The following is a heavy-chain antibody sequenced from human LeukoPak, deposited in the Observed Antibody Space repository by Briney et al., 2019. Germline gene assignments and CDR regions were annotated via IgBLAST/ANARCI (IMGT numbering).Heavy chain of an antibody. J-gene: IGHJ4*02. V-gene: IGHV4-61*02. CDR2: IYTSGST. CDR1: GGSISSGSYY. Sequence: ASETLSLTCTVSGGSISSGSYYWSWIRQPAGKGLEWIGRIYTSGSTNYNPSLKSRVTISVDTSKNQFSLKLSSVTAADTAVYYCARHYDSSGYYFDYCGQGTLVTVSS. CDR3: ARHYDSSGYYFDY. D-gene: IGHD3-22*01.